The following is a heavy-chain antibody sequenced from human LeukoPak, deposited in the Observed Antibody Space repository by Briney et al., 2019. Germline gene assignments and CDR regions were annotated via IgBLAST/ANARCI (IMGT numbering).Heavy chain of an antibody. CDR3: ARDWITIFGVANWFDP. Sequence: GASVKVSCKASVYTFTSYGISWVRQAPGQGLEGVGWISAYNGNTNYAQKRQGRVTITTDTSTSTAYMELRSLRSDDTAVYYCARDWITIFGVANWFDPWGQGTLVTVSS. CDR1: VYTFTSYG. V-gene: IGHV1-18*01. J-gene: IGHJ5*02. CDR2: ISAYNGNT. D-gene: IGHD3-3*01.